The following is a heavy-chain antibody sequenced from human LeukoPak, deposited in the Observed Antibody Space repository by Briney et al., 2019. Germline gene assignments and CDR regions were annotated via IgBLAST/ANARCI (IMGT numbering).Heavy chain of an antibody. D-gene: IGHD1-26*01. J-gene: IGHJ4*02. CDR2: ISYDGNEK. V-gene: IGHV3-30*04. CDR1: GFTFSSYA. CDR3: ARGGGKWELPLFDY. Sequence: QPGGSLRLSCAASGFTFSSYAAPWVRQAPGKGLEWVAGISYDGNEKYYADSVKGRFTISRDNSKNTRYLQMNSLRAEDTAVYYCARGGGKWELPLFDYWGQGTLVTVSS.